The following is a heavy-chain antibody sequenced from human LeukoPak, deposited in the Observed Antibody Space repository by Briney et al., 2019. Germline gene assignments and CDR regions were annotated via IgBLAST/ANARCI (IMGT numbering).Heavy chain of an antibody. CDR1: GYSFTSYW. CDR2: IYPGDSDS. CDR3: VPNTMFRGIHAFDI. Sequence: GESLKISCKGSGYSFTSYWIGWVRQMPGKGLEWMGIIYPGDSDSRYSPSFQGQVTISADKSISTAYLQWSSLKASDSAMCFCVPNTMFRGIHAFDIWGQGTMVTVSS. J-gene: IGHJ3*02. D-gene: IGHD3-10*01. V-gene: IGHV5-51*01.